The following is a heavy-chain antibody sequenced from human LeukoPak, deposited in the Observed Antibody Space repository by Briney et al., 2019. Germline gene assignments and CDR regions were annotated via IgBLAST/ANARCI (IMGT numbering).Heavy chain of an antibody. V-gene: IGHV3-11*01. CDR1: GFIFSDHY. CDR2: ISGSGSSM. J-gene: IGHJ6*02. CDR3: ARSSRLGYYGMDV. Sequence: GGSLRLSCAASGFIFSDHYMSWIRQAPGKGLEWVSYISGSGSSMSYADSVKGRFTVSRDNAKNSLFLQMNSLRAEDTAVYYCARSSRLGYYGMDVWGQGTTVTVSS. D-gene: IGHD7-27*01.